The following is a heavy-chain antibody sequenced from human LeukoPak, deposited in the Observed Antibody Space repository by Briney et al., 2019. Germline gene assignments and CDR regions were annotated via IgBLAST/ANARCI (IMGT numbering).Heavy chain of an antibody. CDR1: GGSISSYY. J-gene: IGHJ6*03. CDR3: SRITIFGVAGYYMDV. D-gene: IGHD3-3*01. V-gene: IGHV4-59*01. CDR2: IYYSGST. Sequence: PSETLSLTCTVAGGSISSYYWSWVRQPPGKGLEWVGYIYYSGSTNYNPSLKSRVTISVDPSKHQFSLKLSSVTAADTAVYYCSRITIFGVAGYYMDVWGKGTTVTVSS.